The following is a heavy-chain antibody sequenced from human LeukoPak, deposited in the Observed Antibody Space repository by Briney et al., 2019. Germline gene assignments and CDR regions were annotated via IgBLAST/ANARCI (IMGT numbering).Heavy chain of an antibody. CDR3: AKNHSSSWYDASLGY. CDR1: GFTFSSYG. V-gene: IGHV3-30*02. Sequence: PGGSLRLSCAASGFTFSSYGMHWVPQAPGKGLEWVAFLRYDGSNKYYADSVKGRFPISRDNSKNTLYLQMNSLRAEGTAVYYCAKNHSSSWYDASLGYWGQGTLVTVSS. D-gene: IGHD6-13*01. J-gene: IGHJ4*02. CDR2: LRYDGSNK.